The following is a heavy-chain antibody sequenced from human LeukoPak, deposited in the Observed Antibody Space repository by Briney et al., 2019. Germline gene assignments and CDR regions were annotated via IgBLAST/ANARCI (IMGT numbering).Heavy chain of an antibody. CDR3: ARTGYLHFDY. Sequence: GGSLRLSCAASGFTFSSYEMNWVRQAPGKGLEWVSYISSSGSTIYYADSVKGRFTISRDNAKNSLYLQMNSLRAEDTAVYYCARTGYLHFDYWGQGTLVTVSS. CDR1: GFTFSSYE. J-gene: IGHJ4*02. D-gene: IGHD3-9*01. V-gene: IGHV3-48*03. CDR2: ISSSGSTI.